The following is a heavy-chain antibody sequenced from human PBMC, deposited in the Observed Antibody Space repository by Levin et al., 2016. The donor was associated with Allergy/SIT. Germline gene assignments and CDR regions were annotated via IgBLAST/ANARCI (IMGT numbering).Heavy chain of an antibody. CDR3: ARGTGYSYGFLVIDY. D-gene: IGHD5-18*01. CDR2: IYYSGST. Sequence: WIRQPPGKGLEWIGYIYYSGSTYYNPSLKSRVTISVDTSKNQFSLKLSSVTAADTAVYYCARGTGYSYGFLVIDYWGQGTLVTVSS. J-gene: IGHJ4*02. V-gene: IGHV4-59*01.